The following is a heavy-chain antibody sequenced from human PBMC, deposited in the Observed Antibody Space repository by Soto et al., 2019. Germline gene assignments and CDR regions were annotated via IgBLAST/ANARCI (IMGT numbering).Heavy chain of an antibody. Sequence: QVQLVQSGAEVKKPGSSMQVSCKDSGGTFSTYSMFWVRQAPGQGLEWMGRIIPMLGVRNYAQRFQDRVTIAADKSTSTVHMELSSLRSEDTALYCCTTCSWSGEVFDVWGQGTMVTVSS. V-gene: IGHV1-69*02. CDR3: TTCSWSGEVFDV. D-gene: IGHD2-21*01. CDR2: IIPMLGVR. CDR1: GGTFSTYS. J-gene: IGHJ3*01.